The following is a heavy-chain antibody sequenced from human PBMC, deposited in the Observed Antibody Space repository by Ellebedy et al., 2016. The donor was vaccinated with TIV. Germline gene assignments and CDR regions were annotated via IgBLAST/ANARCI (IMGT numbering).Heavy chain of an antibody. D-gene: IGHD2-15*01. V-gene: IGHV1-18*01. J-gene: IGHJ4*02. CDR1: GYTFTSYG. Sequence: ASVKVSXXASGYTFTSYGISWVRQAPGQGLEWMGWISAYNGNTNYAQKLQGRVTMTTDTSTSTAYMELRSLRSDDTAVYYCARVLGLCSGGSCYFDYWGQGTLVTVSS. CDR3: ARVLGLCSGGSCYFDY. CDR2: ISAYNGNT.